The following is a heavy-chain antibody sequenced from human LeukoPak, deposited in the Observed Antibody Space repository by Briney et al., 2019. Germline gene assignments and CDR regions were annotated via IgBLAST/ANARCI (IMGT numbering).Heavy chain of an antibody. D-gene: IGHD3-22*01. CDR1: GVSISSGHYY. Sequence: PSETLSLTCSVSGVSISSGHYYWRWIRQHPGKGLEWIGYIYYSGSTYYNPSLKSRITISVDTSKNQFSLKLSSVTAADTAVYYCARELSGYGASDYWGQGTLVTVSS. CDR3: ARELSGYGASDY. CDR2: IYYSGST. V-gene: IGHV4-31*03. J-gene: IGHJ4*02.